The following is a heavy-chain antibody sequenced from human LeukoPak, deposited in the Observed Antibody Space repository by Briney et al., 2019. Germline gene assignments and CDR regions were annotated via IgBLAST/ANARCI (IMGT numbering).Heavy chain of an antibody. CDR1: GYSFTSYW. V-gene: IGHV5-51*01. Sequence: GESLKISCKGSGYSFTSYWIGWVRQMPGKGLEWMGIIYPGDSDTRYSPSFQGQVTISADKSTSTAYLQWSSLKASDTAMYYCARSQGTGTLRGNWFDPWGQGTLVTVSS. J-gene: IGHJ5*02. D-gene: IGHD1-1*01. CDR2: IYPGDSDT. CDR3: ARSQGTGTLRGNWFDP.